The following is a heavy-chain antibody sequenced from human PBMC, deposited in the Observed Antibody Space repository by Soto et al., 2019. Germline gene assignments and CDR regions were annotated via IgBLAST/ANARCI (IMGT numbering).Heavy chain of an antibody. CDR1: GYTFTSYG. J-gene: IGHJ4*02. Sequence: GASVKVSCKASGYTFTSYGISWVRQAPGQGLEWMGWISAYNGNTNYAQKLQGRVTMTTDTSTSTAYMELRSLRSDDTAVYYCARDSPIGSTFSGYDGIDYWGQGTLVTVSS. CDR2: ISAYNGNT. D-gene: IGHD5-12*01. V-gene: IGHV1-18*01. CDR3: ARDSPIGSTFSGYDGIDY.